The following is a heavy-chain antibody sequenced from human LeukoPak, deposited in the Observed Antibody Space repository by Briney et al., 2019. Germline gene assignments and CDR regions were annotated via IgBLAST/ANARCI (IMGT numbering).Heavy chain of an antibody. Sequence: GGSLRLSCAASGFTFRSSAMHWVRQAPGKGLEWVAFIQYDGTNKYYADSVKGRFTISRDNSKNTLYLQMNSLRAEDTAVYYCASGIYCGGDCEWYNYMDVWGKGTTVTVSS. CDR3: ASGIYCGGDCEWYNYMDV. J-gene: IGHJ6*03. D-gene: IGHD2-21*02. CDR2: IQYDGTNK. V-gene: IGHV3-30*02. CDR1: GFTFRSSA.